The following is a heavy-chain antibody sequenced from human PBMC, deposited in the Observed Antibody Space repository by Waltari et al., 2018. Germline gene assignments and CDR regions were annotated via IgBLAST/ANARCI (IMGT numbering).Heavy chain of an antibody. V-gene: IGHV4-39*01. CDR3: ARPGVEQQLFPIDY. CDR2: LYYSGST. Sequence: QLQLQESGPGLGKPSETLSLTCTVSAGPLVSSGYTWGGIRQPPGKGLEWIGSLYYSGSTYYNPSLKSRVTISVDTSKNQFSLKLSSVTAADTAVYYCARPGVEQQLFPIDYWGQGTLVTVSS. D-gene: IGHD6-13*01. J-gene: IGHJ4*02. CDR1: AGPLVSSGYT.